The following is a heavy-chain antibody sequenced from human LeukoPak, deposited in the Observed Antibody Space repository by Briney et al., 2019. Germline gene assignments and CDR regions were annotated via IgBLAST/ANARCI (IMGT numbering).Heavy chain of an antibody. CDR3: ARDPDSKDGYLYYYMDV. CDR2: ITSSSRTI. D-gene: IGHD6-25*01. J-gene: IGHJ6*03. Sequence: PGGSLRLSCAASGFPFSYYSMNWVRQAPGKGLEWLSYITSSSRTIYYADSVEGRFTVSRDNAKNLLYLHMSSLSAEDTAVYYCARDPDSKDGYLYYYMDVWGTGTTVTVSS. CDR1: GFPFSYYS. V-gene: IGHV3-48*01.